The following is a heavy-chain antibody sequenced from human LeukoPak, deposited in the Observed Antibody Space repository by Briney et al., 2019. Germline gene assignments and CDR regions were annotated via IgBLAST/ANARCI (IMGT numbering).Heavy chain of an antibody. Sequence: GGSLRLSCAASGFTFSNYAMTWVRQAPGKGLEWVSPISGTGGFTTSTYYADSVKGRFTISRDNSDNKWYLQMDGLRADDTAVYYCVKDRRYAGKPALSWFDPWGQGTLVTVSS. CDR1: GFTFSNYA. CDR3: VKDRRYAGKPALSWFDP. V-gene: IGHV3-23*01. D-gene: IGHD4-23*01. J-gene: IGHJ5*02. CDR2: ISGTGGFTTST.